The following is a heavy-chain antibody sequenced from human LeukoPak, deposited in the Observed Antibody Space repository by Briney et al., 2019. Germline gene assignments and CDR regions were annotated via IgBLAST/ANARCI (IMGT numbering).Heavy chain of an antibody. CDR3: ARGKRSYYEYYYYYYYMDV. CDR1: GYTFTSYD. CDR2: MNPNSGNT. J-gene: IGHJ6*03. Sequence: ASVKVSCKASGYTFTSYDINWVRQATGQGLEWMGWMNPNSGNTGYAQKFQGRVTMTRNTSISTAYMELSSLRSEDTAVYYCARGKRSYYEYYYYYYYMDVWGKGTTVTVSS. D-gene: IGHD3-10*01. V-gene: IGHV1-8*01.